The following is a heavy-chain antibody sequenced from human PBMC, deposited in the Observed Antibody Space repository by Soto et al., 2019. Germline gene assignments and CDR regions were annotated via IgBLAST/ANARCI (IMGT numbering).Heavy chain of an antibody. J-gene: IGHJ3*02. D-gene: IGHD3-22*01. Sequence: GASVKVSCKASGYTFTSYGISWVRQAPGQGLEWMGWISAYNGNTNYAQKLQGRVTMTTDTSTSTAYMELRSLRSDDTAVYYCARATHYYDSPDAFDIWGQGTMVTVSS. CDR2: ISAYNGNT. CDR1: GYTFTSYG. V-gene: IGHV1-18*01. CDR3: ARATHYYDSPDAFDI.